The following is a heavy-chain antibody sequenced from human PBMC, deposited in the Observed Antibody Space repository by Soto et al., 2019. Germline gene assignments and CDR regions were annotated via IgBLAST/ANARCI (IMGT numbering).Heavy chain of an antibody. J-gene: IGHJ5*02. CDR1: GGSISNYY. CDR2: MYYNGNI. D-gene: IGHD3-16*01. Sequence: QLQVQESGPGLVKPSETLSLTCNVSGGSISNYYWTWIRQSPEKGLEWIGYMYYNGNINYNPSLKRRVTISIATSKNQFSLTLKSVSAADTAVYYCASGGNWFDPWGQGVLVTVSS. V-gene: IGHV4-59*01. CDR3: ASGGNWFDP.